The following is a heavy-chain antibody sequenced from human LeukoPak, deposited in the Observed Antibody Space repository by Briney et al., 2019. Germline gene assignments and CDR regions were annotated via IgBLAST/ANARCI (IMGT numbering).Heavy chain of an antibody. CDR2: ISPNSGVT. D-gene: IGHD3-16*01. CDR3: ARWVSYTGLDC. V-gene: IGHV1-2*02. J-gene: IGHJ4*02. CDR1: EYTFTDNY. Sequence: VASVKVSCKASEYTFTDNYMHWVRQAPGQGLEWMGWISPNSGVTNYAQKFQGRVTLPRDTPISTAYMELSRLMSDDPAIYYCARWVSYTGLDCWGQGTLVTVSS.